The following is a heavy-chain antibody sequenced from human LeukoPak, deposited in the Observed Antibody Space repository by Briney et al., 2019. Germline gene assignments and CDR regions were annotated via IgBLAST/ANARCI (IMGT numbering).Heavy chain of an antibody. V-gene: IGHV1-2*04. J-gene: IGHJ4*02. Sequence: ASVKVSCKASGYTFTGYYMHRVRQAPGQGLEWMGWINPNSGGTNYAQKFQGWVTMTRDTSISTAYMELSRLRSDDTAVYYCARGGDIVVVVAATLDYWGQGTLVTVSS. CDR1: GYTFTGYY. CDR2: INPNSGGT. D-gene: IGHD2-15*01. CDR3: ARGGDIVVVVAATLDY.